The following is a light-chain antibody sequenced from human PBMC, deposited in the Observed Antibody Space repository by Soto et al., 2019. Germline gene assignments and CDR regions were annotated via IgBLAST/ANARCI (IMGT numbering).Light chain of an antibody. J-gene: IGKJ4*01. CDR1: QSVGRY. CDR3: QQRSCWPT. CDR2: DSA. V-gene: IGKV3-11*01. Sequence: EIVLTQSPATLSLSPGQRATLSCRASQSVGRYVAWYQQTPGQAPRLLIYDSAKRAPGIPARFSGSGSGTGFTLIISSLEPEDFAVYYCQQRSCWPTFGGGTKVEIK.